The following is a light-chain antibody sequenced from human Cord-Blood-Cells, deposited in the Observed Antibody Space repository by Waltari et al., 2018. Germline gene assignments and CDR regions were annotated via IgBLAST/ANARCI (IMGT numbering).Light chain of an antibody. Sequence: QSALTQPASVSGSPGQSITTSCTGTSSDVGRYNLVSWYQQHPGKAPTLMIYEVSKRPSGVSNRFSGSKSGNTASLTISGLQAEDEADYYCCSYAGSSTVVFGGGTKLTVL. CDR1: SSDVGRYNL. CDR3: CSYAGSSTVV. J-gene: IGLJ2*01. CDR2: EVS. V-gene: IGLV2-23*02.